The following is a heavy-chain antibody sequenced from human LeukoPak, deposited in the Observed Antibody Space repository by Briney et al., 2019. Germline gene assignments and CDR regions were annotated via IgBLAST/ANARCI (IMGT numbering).Heavy chain of an antibody. Sequence: GGSLRLSCAASGFTVSTNYMSWVRQAPGKGLEWVSIIYSGGRTHYADSVKGRFTISTDNSKNTLYLQMNSLRAEDTAVYYCAREPYGGSSWWGQGTLVTVSS. V-gene: IGHV3-66*01. J-gene: IGHJ4*02. CDR3: AREPYGGSSW. D-gene: IGHD4-23*01. CDR1: GFTVSTNY. CDR2: IYSGGRT.